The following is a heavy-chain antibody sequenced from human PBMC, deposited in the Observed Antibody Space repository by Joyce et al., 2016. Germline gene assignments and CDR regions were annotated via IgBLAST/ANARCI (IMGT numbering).Heavy chain of an antibody. D-gene: IGHD4/OR15-4a*01. CDR3: ARSGNGDNYIWYFDL. V-gene: IGHV3-21*01. CDR2: ISGSGSFI. CDR1: GFTFSGYS. Sequence: EVQLAASGGGLVRPGGSLRLSCAASGFTFSGYSMVWVRQAPGKGLEWVSSISGSGSFIHYAGSVNGRFTISRDDAKNSLYLQMNSLRAEDTAVYYCARSGNGDNYIWYFDLWGRGTLVTVS. J-gene: IGHJ2*01.